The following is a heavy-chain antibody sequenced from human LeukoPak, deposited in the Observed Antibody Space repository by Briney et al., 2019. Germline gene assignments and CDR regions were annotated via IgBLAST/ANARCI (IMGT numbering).Heavy chain of an antibody. CDR1: GFTFSNYT. CDR3: ASPLLNRVFTY. Sequence: GGSLRLSCAASGFTFSNYTMNWVRQAPGKGLEWVSSISSSSSYIFYADSVKGRFTISRDNAKNSLYLQVNSLRAEDTAVYYCASPLLNRVFTYWGRGTLATVS. J-gene: IGHJ4*02. D-gene: IGHD2/OR15-2a*01. V-gene: IGHV3-21*01. CDR2: ISSSSSYI.